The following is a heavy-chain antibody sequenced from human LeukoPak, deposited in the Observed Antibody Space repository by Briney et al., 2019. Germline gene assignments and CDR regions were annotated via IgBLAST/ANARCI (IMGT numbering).Heavy chain of an antibody. CDR2: IYYSGST. J-gene: IGHJ4*02. Sequence: SETLSLTCTVSGGSISSYYWSWIRQPPGKGLEWIGYIYYSGSTNYNPSLKSRVTISVDTSKNQFSLELSSVTAADTAVYYCAREGIVATTFDYWGQGTLVTVSS. V-gene: IGHV4-59*01. CDR1: GGSISSYY. D-gene: IGHD5-12*01. CDR3: AREGIVATTFDY.